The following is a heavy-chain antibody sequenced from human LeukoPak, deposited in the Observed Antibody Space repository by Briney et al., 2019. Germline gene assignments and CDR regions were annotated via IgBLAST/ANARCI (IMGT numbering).Heavy chain of an antibody. CDR3: AKNGPAAAGTSYYYYMDV. V-gene: IGHV3-9*01. CDR2: ISWNSGSI. CDR1: GFTFDDYA. D-gene: IGHD6-13*01. Sequence: GGSLRLSCAASGFTFDDYAMHWVRQAPGKGPEWDSGISWNSGSIGYADSVKGRFTISRDNAKNSLYLQMNSLRAEDTALYYCAKNGPAAAGTSYYYYMDVWGEGTTVTVSS. J-gene: IGHJ6*03.